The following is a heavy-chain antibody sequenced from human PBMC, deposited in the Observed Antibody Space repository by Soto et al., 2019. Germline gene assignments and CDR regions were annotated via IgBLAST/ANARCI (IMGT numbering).Heavy chain of an antibody. CDR3: ARARGVVPAAMAWFDP. CDR1: GGSFSGYY. D-gene: IGHD2-2*01. CDR2: INHSGRT. V-gene: IGHV4-34*01. J-gene: IGHJ5*02. Sequence: QVQLQQWGAGLLKPSETLSLTCAVYGGSFSGYYWSWIRQPPGKGLEWIGEINHSGRTNYNPSLKSRVTVSVDTSKNQFPLKLRSVTAADTAVYYWARARGVVPAAMAWFDPWGQGTLVTVSS.